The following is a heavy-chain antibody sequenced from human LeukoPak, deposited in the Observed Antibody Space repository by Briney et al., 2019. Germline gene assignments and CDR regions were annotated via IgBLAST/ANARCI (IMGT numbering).Heavy chain of an antibody. D-gene: IGHD2-15*01. CDR1: GGSISSGGYY. J-gene: IGHJ3*02. CDR2: IYYSGST. V-gene: IGHV4-31*03. Sequence: PSQTLSLTCTVSGGSISSGGYYWSWIRQHPGKGLEWIGYIYYSGSTYYNPSLKSRVTTSVDTSKNQFSLKLSSVTAADTAVYYCARDCSGGSCYSGDAFDIWGQGTMLTVSS. CDR3: ARDCSGGSCYSGDAFDI.